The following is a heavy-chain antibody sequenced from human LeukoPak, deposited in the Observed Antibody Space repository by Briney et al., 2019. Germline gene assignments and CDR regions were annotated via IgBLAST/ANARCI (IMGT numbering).Heavy chain of an antibody. CDR1: GGSISSSSYY. Sequence: SETLSLTCTVSGGSISSSSYYWGWIRQPPGKGLEWIGSIYYSGSAYYNPSLKSRVTISVDTSKNQFSLRLSSVTAADTAVYYCARWDTDSYFDCWGQGTLVTVSS. CDR2: IYYSGSA. J-gene: IGHJ4*02. D-gene: IGHD5-18*01. V-gene: IGHV4-39*01. CDR3: ARWDTDSYFDC.